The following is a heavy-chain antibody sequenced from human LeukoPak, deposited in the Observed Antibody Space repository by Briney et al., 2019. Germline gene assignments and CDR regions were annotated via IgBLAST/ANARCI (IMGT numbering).Heavy chain of an antibody. V-gene: IGHV3-23*01. D-gene: IGHD3-22*01. CDR3: AKRGVVIRVILVGFHKEAYYFDS. J-gene: IGHJ4*02. CDR2: ISDSGGRT. Sequence: GGSLRLSCAVSGITLSNYGMSWVRQAPGKGLEWVAGISDSGGRTKYADSVKGRFTISRDNSKNTLYLQMNSLRAEDMAVYFCAKRGVVIRVILVGFHKEAYYFDSWGQGALVTVSS. CDR1: GITLSNYG.